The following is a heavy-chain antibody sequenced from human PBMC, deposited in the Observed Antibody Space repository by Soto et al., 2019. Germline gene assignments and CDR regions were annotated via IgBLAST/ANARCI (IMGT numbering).Heavy chain of an antibody. Sequence: QVQLVQSGAEVKKPGASVKVSCKASGYTFTGYYMHRVRQAPGQGLEWMGWINPNRGGTNYAQKFQGWVTMTRDTSISTAYMELSRLRSDDTAVYYCARGTRGNSGYYGMDVWGQGTTVTVSS. CDR3: ARGTRGNSGYYGMDV. V-gene: IGHV1-2*04. CDR1: GYTFTGYY. D-gene: IGHD3-10*01. J-gene: IGHJ6*02. CDR2: INPNRGGT.